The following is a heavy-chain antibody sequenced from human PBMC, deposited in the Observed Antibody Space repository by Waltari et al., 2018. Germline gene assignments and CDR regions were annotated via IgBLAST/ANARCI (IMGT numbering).Heavy chain of an antibody. CDR1: GLSGQGTY. CDR3: AREGRGGALDY. Sequence: VPLVETGGGLLQPGGSLRLSCTASGLSGQGTYVPWVRQTQGKGLEWVSGISPGSTTYYADSVNCRFTISRYNSTNTLSLQMNSLRVEDTAMYYCAREGRGGALDYWGQGTLVTVSS. J-gene: IGHJ4*02. CDR2: ISPGSTT. D-gene: IGHD2-21*01. V-gene: IGHV3-53*02.